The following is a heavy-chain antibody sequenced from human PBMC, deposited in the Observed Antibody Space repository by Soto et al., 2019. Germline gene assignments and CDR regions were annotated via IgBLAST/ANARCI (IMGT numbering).Heavy chain of an antibody. J-gene: IGHJ4*02. V-gene: IGHV3-30*18. Sequence: GGSLRLSCAASGFTFSSYGMHWVRQAPGKGLEWVAVISKDGSTKYDADSVKGRFTISRDNSKNTLYLQMNSLRAEDTAVYYCAKETHSSGYGSYFDYWGQGTLGTV. CDR2: ISKDGSTK. CDR3: AKETHSSGYGSYFDY. CDR1: GFTFSSYG. D-gene: IGHD3-22*01.